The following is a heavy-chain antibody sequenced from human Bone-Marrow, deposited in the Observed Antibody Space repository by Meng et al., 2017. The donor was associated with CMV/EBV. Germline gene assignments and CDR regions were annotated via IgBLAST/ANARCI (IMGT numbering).Heavy chain of an antibody. CDR2: ISSSSSYI. V-gene: IGHV3-21*01. Sequence: GGSLRLSCAASGFTFSSYGMHWVRQAPGKGLEWVSSISSSSSYIYYADSVKGRFTISRDNAKNSLYLQMNSLRAEDTAVYYCARDRYCSSTSCYYYYGMDVWGQGTTVTVSS. J-gene: IGHJ6*02. D-gene: IGHD2-2*01. CDR3: ARDRYCSSTSCYYYYGMDV. CDR1: GFTFSSYG.